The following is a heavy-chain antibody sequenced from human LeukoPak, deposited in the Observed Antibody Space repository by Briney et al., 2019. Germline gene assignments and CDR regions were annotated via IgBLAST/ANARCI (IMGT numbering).Heavy chain of an antibody. CDR2: ISYDGSNR. Sequence: GSLRLSCAASGFTFSSYGMHWVRQAPGKGLEWVAVISYDGSNRYYADSVKGRFTISRDTSKNSLYLQMNSLRAEDTAVYYCARDTPILLWFGETWGQGTMVTVSS. CDR1: GFTFSSYG. D-gene: IGHD3-10*01. J-gene: IGHJ3*01. V-gene: IGHV3-30*03. CDR3: ARDTPILLWFGET.